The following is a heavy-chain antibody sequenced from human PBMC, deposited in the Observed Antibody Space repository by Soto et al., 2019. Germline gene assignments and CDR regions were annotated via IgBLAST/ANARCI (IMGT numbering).Heavy chain of an antibody. CDR1: GYRFTSYW. V-gene: IGHV5-51*01. CDR2: IFPSDSDT. D-gene: IGHD3-22*01. CDR3: ARKDKSGYFNWFDP. Sequence: PGESLKISCRTSGYRFTSYWIAWVRQMPGKGLEWMGIIFPSDSDTRYSPSFQGQVTVSADRSTSTVFLQWASLKSSDTAVYFCARKDKSGYFNWFDPWGQGTLVTVSS. J-gene: IGHJ5*02.